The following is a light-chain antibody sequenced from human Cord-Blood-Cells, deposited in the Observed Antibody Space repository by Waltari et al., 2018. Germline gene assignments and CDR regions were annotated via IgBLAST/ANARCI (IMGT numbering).Light chain of an antibody. Sequence: GDSVTITCRASQSISSYLNWYQQKPGKAPKLLIYAASSLQSGVPSRFSGSGSGTDFTLTISSLQPEDFATYYCQQSYSTPPITFGGGTKVEIK. J-gene: IGKJ4*01. CDR2: AAS. CDR3: QQSYSTPPIT. CDR1: QSISSY. V-gene: IGKV1-39*01.